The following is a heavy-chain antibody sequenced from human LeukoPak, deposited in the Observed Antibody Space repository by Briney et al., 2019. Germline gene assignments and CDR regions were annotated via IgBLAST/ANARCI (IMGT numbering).Heavy chain of an antibody. Sequence: GGSLRLSCAASGFTFINYAMSWVRQAPGKGLEWVSSISGSSGSTSYADSVKGRFTISRDNSKNTLYLQMNSLRAEDTAIYYCAKGHSTSYFDYWGQGTLVTVSS. V-gene: IGHV3-23*01. CDR2: ISGSSGST. J-gene: IGHJ4*02. CDR1: GFTFINYA. D-gene: IGHD1-1*01. CDR3: AKGHSTSYFDY.